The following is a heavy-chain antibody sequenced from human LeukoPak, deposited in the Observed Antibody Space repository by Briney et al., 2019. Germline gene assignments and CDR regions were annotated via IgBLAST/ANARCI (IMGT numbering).Heavy chain of an antibody. D-gene: IGHD2-15*01. CDR2: IYYSGST. V-gene: IGHV4-39*01. CDR3: ARTSGAGYCSGGSCYRGRGSYYYYMDV. Sequence: SETLSLTCTVSGGSISSSSYYWGWIRQPPGKGLEWIGSIYYSGSTYYNPSLKSRVTISVDTSKNQFSLKLSSVTAADTAVYYCARTSGAGYCSGGSCYRGRGSYYYYMDVWGKGTTVTVSS. CDR1: GGSISSSSYY. J-gene: IGHJ6*03.